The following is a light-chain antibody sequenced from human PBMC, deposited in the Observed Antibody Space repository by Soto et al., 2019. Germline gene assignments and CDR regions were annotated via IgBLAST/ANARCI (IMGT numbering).Light chain of an antibody. CDR1: QSISSW. CDR2: DAS. Sequence: DIQMTQSPSGLSASVGDRVTITCRASQSISSWLAWYQEKPGKAPRLLIYDASYLERGVPSRFSGSGSGTEFTLTISDQQPDDLGTYYCQQYNNFWTFGPGTKVEI. V-gene: IGKV1-5*01. CDR3: QQYNNFWT. J-gene: IGKJ1*01.